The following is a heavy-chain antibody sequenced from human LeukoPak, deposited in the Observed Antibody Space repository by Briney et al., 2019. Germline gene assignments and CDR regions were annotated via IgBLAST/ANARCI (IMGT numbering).Heavy chain of an antibody. Sequence: VQPGRSLRLSCAASGFTFSSYAMHWVRQAPGKGLEWVANIKQDGSEKYYVDSVKGRFTISRDNAKNSLYLQMNSLRAEDTAVYYCARQVVVVAATRPAGDYGMDVWGQGTTVTVSS. J-gene: IGHJ6*02. V-gene: IGHV3-7*01. D-gene: IGHD2-15*01. CDR1: GFTFSSYA. CDR3: ARQVVVVAATRPAGDYGMDV. CDR2: IKQDGSEK.